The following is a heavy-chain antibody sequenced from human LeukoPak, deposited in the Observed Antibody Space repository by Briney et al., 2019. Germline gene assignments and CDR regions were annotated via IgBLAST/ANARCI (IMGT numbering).Heavy chain of an antibody. CDR3: ARERLDCSSTSCYGGYYGMDV. V-gene: IGHV1-69*04. CDR1: GGTFSSYA. Sequence: SVKVSCKASGGTFSSYAISWVRQAPGQGLVWMGRIIPILGIANYAQKFQGRVTITADKSTSTAYMELSSLRSEDTAVYYCARERLDCSSTSCYGGYYGMDVWGQGTTVTVSS. D-gene: IGHD2-2*01. J-gene: IGHJ6*02. CDR2: IIPILGIA.